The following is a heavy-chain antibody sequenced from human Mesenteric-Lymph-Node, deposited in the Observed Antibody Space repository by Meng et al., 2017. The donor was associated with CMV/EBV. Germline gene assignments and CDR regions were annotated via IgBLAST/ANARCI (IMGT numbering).Heavy chain of an antibody. V-gene: IGHV5-51*01. D-gene: IGHD4-23*01. CDR3: ARLESVVNSLDL. J-gene: IGHJ5*02. CDR2: IYPGDSDT. CDR1: GYRFSDYW. Sequence: KVSCKGSGYRFSDYWIGWVRQMPGKGLEWMGIIYPGDSDTRYSPSFQGQVNISADKSISTAYLRWSGLKASDTAIYYCARLESVVNSLDLWGQGTLVTVSS.